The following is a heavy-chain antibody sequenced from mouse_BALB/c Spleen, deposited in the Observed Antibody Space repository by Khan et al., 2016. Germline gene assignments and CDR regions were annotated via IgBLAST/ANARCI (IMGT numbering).Heavy chain of an antibody. CDR1: GFNIKDYY. V-gene: IGHV14-4*02. J-gene: IGHJ4*01. CDR3: NACDYNAVDY. Sequence: VQLKQSGAELVRSGASVKLSCTASGFNIKDYYMHWVKQRPEQGLEWIGWIDPDNGDTEYAPKFQGKATMTADTSSNTAYLQLSSLTSEDTAVYYWNACDYNAVDYWGQGTSVTVSS. CDR2: IDPDNGDT.